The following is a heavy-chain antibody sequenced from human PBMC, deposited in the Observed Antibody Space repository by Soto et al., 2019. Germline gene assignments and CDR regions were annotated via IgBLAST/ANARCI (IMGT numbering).Heavy chain of an antibody. J-gene: IGHJ4*02. Sequence: QVQLVQSGAEVKKPGSSVKVSCKASGGTFSSYAISWVRQAPGQGLEWMGGIIPIFGTANYAQKFQGRVTITADKSTSTAYMELSRLRSEDTAVYYCARGPSLWLVRYNCFDYWGQGTLVTVSS. V-gene: IGHV1-69*06. CDR2: IIPIFGTA. CDR1: GGTFSSYA. CDR3: ARGPSLWLVRYNCFDY. D-gene: IGHD6-19*01.